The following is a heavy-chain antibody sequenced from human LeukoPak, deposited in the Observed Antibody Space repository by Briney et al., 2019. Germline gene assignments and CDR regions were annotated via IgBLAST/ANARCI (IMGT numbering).Heavy chain of an antibody. V-gene: IGHV3-9*01. Sequence: GGSLRLSCAASGFTFDDYAMHWVRQAPGKGLEWVSGISWNSGSIGYADSVKGRFTISRDNAKNSLYLQMNSLRAEDTALYYCAKGRIRGVIITNSDAFDIWGQGTMVTVSS. CDR1: GFTFDDYA. D-gene: IGHD3-10*01. CDR3: AKGRIRGVIITNSDAFDI. CDR2: ISWNSGSI. J-gene: IGHJ3*02.